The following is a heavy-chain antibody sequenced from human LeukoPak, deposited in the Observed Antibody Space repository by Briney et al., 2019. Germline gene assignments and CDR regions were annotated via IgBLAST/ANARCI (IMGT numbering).Heavy chain of an antibody. Sequence: ASVKVSCKASEYTFTNDAIHWVRQAPGQTLEWMGWMNPNSGNTGYAQKFQGRVTMTRNTSISTAYMELSSLRSEDTAVYYCARGLSRLVRERGAFDIWGQGTMVTVSS. D-gene: IGHD3-10*01. J-gene: IGHJ3*02. CDR2: MNPNSGNT. CDR1: EYTFTNDA. CDR3: ARGLSRLVRERGAFDI. V-gene: IGHV1-8*02.